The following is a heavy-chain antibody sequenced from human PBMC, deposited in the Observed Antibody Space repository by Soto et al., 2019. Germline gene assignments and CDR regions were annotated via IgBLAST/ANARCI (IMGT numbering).Heavy chain of an antibody. J-gene: IGHJ4*02. Sequence: PGGSLRLSCAASGFSFSDYYMSWIRQAPGKGLEWVSYISSGGSTKYYADSVKGRFTISRDNAKNSLFLQMNSLRAEDTAVYYCARDQYGGSFFLWGQGTLVTVSS. CDR1: GFSFSDYY. D-gene: IGHD1-26*01. CDR2: ISSGGSTK. CDR3: ARDQYGGSFFL. V-gene: IGHV3-11*01.